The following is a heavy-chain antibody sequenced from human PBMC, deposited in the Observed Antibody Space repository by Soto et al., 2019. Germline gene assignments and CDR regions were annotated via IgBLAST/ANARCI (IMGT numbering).Heavy chain of an antibody. CDR2: ISAYDDNT. J-gene: IGHJ6*02. CDR1: GYRFTSYG. D-gene: IGHD3-22*01. CDR3: ARGGYYDSSGSRNYHYYGMNV. V-gene: IGHV1-18*01. Sequence: ASVKVSCKASGYRFTSYGMSWVRQAPGQGLEWLGWISAYDDNTKYAQTLQGRVSMSTDTSTNTAYMELRSLRSDDTAMYYCARGGYYDSSGSRNYHYYGMNVWGQGTTVTVSS.